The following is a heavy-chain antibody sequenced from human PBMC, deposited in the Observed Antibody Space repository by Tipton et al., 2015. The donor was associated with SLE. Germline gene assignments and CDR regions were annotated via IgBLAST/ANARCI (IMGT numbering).Heavy chain of an antibody. V-gene: IGHV4-4*08. D-gene: IGHD6-13*01. Sequence: TLSLTCTVSGGSISSYYWSWIRQPPGKGLEWIGYIYTSGSTNYNPSLKSRVTISVDTSKNQFSLKLSSVTAADTAVYYCARRVRVAAAGTPFDYWGQGTLVTVSS. CDR1: GGSISSYY. CDR3: ARRVRVAAAGTPFDY. CDR2: IYTSGST. J-gene: IGHJ4*02.